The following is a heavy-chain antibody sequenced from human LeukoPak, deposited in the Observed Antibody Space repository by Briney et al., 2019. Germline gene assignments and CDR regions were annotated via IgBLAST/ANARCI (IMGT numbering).Heavy chain of an antibody. Sequence: GGSLRLSCAASGFTFDDYAMHWVRQAPGKGLEWVSGTSWNSGSIGYADSVKGRFTISRDNAKNSLYLQMNSLRAEDTAVYYCARDLGNYYDTRGDYWGQGTLVTVSS. V-gene: IGHV3-9*01. D-gene: IGHD3-22*01. CDR3: ARDLGNYYDTRGDY. CDR2: TSWNSGSI. CDR1: GFTFDDYA. J-gene: IGHJ4*02.